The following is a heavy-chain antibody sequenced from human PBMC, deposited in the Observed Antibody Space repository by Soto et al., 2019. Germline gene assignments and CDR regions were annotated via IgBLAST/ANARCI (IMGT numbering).Heavy chain of an antibody. J-gene: IGHJ6*02. CDR1: GGTFSSYA. Sequence: QVQLVQSGAEVTKPGSSVKVSCKASGGTFSSYAMSWVRQAPGQGLEWMGGIIPISGTANYAQKFQGRVTITADESTSTAYMELSSLRSEDTAVYYCARSQGSSTSLEIYYYYYYGMDVWGQGTTVTVSS. CDR3: ARSQGSSTSLEIYYYYYYGMDV. V-gene: IGHV1-69*01. D-gene: IGHD2-2*01. CDR2: IIPISGTA.